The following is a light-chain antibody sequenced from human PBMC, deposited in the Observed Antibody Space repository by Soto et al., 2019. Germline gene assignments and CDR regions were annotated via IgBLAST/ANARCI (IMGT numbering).Light chain of an antibody. CDR3: QQYGSSGP. CDR1: QSVSNNY. J-gene: IGKJ1*01. Sequence: DIVSTQSPGTLYLSRVGRATLSCXASQSVSNNYLAWYQQKPGQAPRLLIYGASNRATGIPDRFSGSGSGTDFTLTISRLEPEDFAVYYCQQYGSSGPFGQGAKADI. CDR2: GAS. V-gene: IGKV3-20*01.